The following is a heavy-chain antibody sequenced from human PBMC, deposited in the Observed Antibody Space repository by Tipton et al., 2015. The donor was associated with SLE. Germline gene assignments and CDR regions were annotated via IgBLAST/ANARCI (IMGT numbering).Heavy chain of an antibody. J-gene: IGHJ4*02. CDR3: VRDPALAETGTYFDR. CDR2: VHDSVMV. CDR1: SGLTRDYF. Sequence: TLSLTCTVSSGLTRDYFWTWIRQPPGRGLEYIGYVHDSVMVNYNPSLKSRVTISADTSRNQFSLTLTSVTAADTAKYYCVRDPALAETGTYFDRWGQGILVSVSS. V-gene: IGHV4-59*01. D-gene: IGHD1-14*01.